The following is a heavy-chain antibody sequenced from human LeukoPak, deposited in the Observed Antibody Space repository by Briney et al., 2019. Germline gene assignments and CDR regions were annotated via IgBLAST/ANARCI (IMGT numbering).Heavy chain of an antibody. Sequence: SQTLSLACTVSGGSISSGGYYWSWIRQHPGKGLEWIGYIYYSGSTYYNPSLKSRVTISVDTSKNQFSLKLSSVTAADTAVYYCARPYTANYGMDVWGQGTTVTVSS. CDR2: IYYSGST. D-gene: IGHD5-18*01. CDR3: ARPYTANYGMDV. V-gene: IGHV4-31*03. CDR1: GGSISSGGYY. J-gene: IGHJ6*02.